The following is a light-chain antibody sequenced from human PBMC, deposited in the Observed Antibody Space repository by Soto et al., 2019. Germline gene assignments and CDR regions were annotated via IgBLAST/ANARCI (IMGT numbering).Light chain of an antibody. V-gene: IGKV3-11*01. Sequence: EIVLTQSPATLSSFPGDRVTLSCRASQYINTRLAWYQHRPGQAPRLLIYGASSRATGIPARFSGSGSGTDFTLTISSLEPEDFALYYCQQRSNWPITFGQGTRLEIK. CDR3: QQRSNWPIT. J-gene: IGKJ5*01. CDR1: QYINTR. CDR2: GAS.